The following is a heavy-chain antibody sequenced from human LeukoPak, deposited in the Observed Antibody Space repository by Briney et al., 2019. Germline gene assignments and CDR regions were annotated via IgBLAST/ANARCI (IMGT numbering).Heavy chain of an antibody. J-gene: IGHJ5*02. D-gene: IGHD6-19*01. Sequence: GSLRLSCAASGFTFSSYAMSWVRQPPGKGLEWIGEIYHSGSTNYNPSLKSRVTISVDKSKNQFSLKLSSVTAADTAVYYCARDSSDNWFDPWGQGTLVTVSS. CDR1: GFTFSSYAM. CDR2: IYHSGST. V-gene: IGHV4-4*02. CDR3: ARDSSDNWFDP.